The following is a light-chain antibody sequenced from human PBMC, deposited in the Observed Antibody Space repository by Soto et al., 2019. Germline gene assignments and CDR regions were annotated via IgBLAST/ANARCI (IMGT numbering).Light chain of an antibody. CDR3: QQSYSTPRT. V-gene: IGKV1-39*01. CDR2: GSS. Sequence: DIQMTQSPSSLSASVGDRVTVTCRASQTITTYLHWYQQKAGKAPQLLIYGSSNLQYGVPSRFSVSGSGTDFNLTISSLQPEDFATYYCQQSYSTPRTFGHGTKVEVK. CDR1: QTITTY. J-gene: IGKJ1*01.